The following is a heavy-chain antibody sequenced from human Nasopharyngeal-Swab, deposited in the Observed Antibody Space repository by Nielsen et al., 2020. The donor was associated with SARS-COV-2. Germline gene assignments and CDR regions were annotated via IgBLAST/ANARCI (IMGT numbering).Heavy chain of an antibody. CDR3: ARARIVVVPAAVYYYYGMDV. J-gene: IGHJ6*02. V-gene: IGHV4-34*01. CDR1: GGSFSGYY. Sequence: GSLRLSCAVYGGSFSGYYWSWIRQPPGKGLEWIGEINHSGSTNYNPSLKSRVTISVDTSKNQFPLKLSSVTAADTAVYYCARARIVVVPAAVYYYYGMDVWGQGTTVTVSS. D-gene: IGHD2-2*01. CDR2: INHSGST.